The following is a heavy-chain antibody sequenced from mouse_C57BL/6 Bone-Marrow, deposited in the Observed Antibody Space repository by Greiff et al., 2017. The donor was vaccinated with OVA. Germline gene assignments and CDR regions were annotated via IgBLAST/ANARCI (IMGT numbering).Heavy chain of an antibody. J-gene: IGHJ1*03. CDR3: TTCGLRRYFDV. D-gene: IGHD2-4*01. CDR1: GFNIKDYY. Sequence: VQLQQSGAELVRPGASVKLSCTASGFNIKDYYMHWVKQRPEQGLEWIGRIDPEDGDTEYAPKFQGKATMTADTSSNTAYLQLSSLTSEDAAVYYCTTCGLRRYFDVWGTGTTVTVSS. V-gene: IGHV14-1*01. CDR2: IDPEDGDT.